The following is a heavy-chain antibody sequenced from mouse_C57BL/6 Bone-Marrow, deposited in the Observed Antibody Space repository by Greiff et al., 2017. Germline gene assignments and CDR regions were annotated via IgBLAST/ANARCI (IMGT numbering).Heavy chain of an antibody. CDR2: IDPENGDT. J-gene: IGHJ3*01. V-gene: IGHV14-4*01. Sequence: EVQLQQSGAEFVRPGASVKLSCTASGFNIKDDYMHWVKQRPEQGLEWIGWIDPENGDTEYASKFQGKATITADTSSNTAYLQLSSLTSEDTAVYYCTTGYYGSSFLAYWGQGTLVTVSA. D-gene: IGHD1-1*01. CDR3: TTGYYGSSFLAY. CDR1: GFNIKDDY.